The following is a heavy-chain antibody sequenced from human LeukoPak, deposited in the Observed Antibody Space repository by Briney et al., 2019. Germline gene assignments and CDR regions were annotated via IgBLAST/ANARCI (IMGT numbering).Heavy chain of an antibody. CDR2: ISSSSSYI. CDR3: GGQRTTEVSDY. J-gene: IGHJ4*02. D-gene: IGHD4-23*01. V-gene: IGHV3-21*01. Sequence: GGSLRLSCAASGFTFSSYSMNWVRQAPGKGLEWVSSISSSSSYIYYADSVKGRFTISRDNAKNSLYLQMNSLRAEDTAVYWCGGQRTTEVSDYWGQGTLVTVSS. CDR1: GFTFSSYS.